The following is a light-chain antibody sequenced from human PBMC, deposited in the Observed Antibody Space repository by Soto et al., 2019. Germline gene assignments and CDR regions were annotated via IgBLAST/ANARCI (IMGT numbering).Light chain of an antibody. CDR1: QSVRNY. J-gene: IGKJ4*01. CDR2: GAS. V-gene: IGKV3-20*01. Sequence: EIMLTQSPATLSLSPGERATLSCRASQSVRNYLAWYQQKPGQAPRLLIYGASSRATGIPDRFSGSGSGTDFTLTISRLEPEDFAVYYCQQYGSSPRTFGGGTKVEIK. CDR3: QQYGSSPRT.